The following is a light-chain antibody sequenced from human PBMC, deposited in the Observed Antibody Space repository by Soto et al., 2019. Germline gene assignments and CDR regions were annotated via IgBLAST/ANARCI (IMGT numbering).Light chain of an antibody. CDR2: GAS. Sequence: EIVLTQSPGTLSLSPGERATLSCRASQSVSSRYLAWYQQKPGQAPRLLIYGASSRATGIPDRFSGSGSGTVFSLTITRLEPEDFAVYYCQQYGSSPPRTFGQGTKVEIK. V-gene: IGKV3-20*01. CDR3: QQYGSSPPRT. J-gene: IGKJ1*01. CDR1: QSVSSRY.